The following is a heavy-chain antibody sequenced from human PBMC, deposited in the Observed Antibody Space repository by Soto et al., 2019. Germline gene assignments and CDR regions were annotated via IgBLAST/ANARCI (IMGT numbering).Heavy chain of an antibody. CDR2: IYHSGSS. Sequence: PSETLSLTCTVSGGSISSYYWSWIRQPPGKGLEWIGYIYHSGSSNYNPSLKSRVTILLDTSKNQLSLKLSSVTAADTAVYYCARQRSVVVTPRWFDPWGQGTLVTVSS. CDR3: ARQRSVVVTPRWFDP. D-gene: IGHD2-15*01. V-gene: IGHV4-59*08. J-gene: IGHJ5*02. CDR1: GGSISSYY.